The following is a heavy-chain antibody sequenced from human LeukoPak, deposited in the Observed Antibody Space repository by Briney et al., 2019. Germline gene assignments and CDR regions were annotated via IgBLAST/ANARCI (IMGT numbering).Heavy chain of an antibody. J-gene: IGHJ6*02. CDR2: IYYSGST. Sequence: SETLSLTCTVSGGSISSGGYSWSWIRQHPGKGLEWIGYIYYSGSTYYNPSLKSRVTISVDTSKNQFSLKLSSVTAADTAVYYCARDQNGYCSSTSCYTADYYYGMDVWGQGTTVTVSS. V-gene: IGHV4-31*03. CDR1: GGSISSGGYS. CDR3: ARDQNGYCSSTSCYTADYYYGMDV. D-gene: IGHD2-2*02.